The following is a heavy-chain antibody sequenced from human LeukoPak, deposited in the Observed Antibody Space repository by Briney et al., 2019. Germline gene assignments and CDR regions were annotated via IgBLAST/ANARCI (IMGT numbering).Heavy chain of an antibody. J-gene: IGHJ4*02. CDR3: TRDPSNSSGWYIYFDY. V-gene: IGHV1-18*01. Sequence: SVKVSCEASGYAFKKYAISWVRQASGQGLEWLGWISTYNGDTNYAQNFKGRVTMTTDTSTSTAYMELRSLRSDDTAVYYCTRDPSNSSGWYIYFDYWGQGALVTVSS. D-gene: IGHD6-19*01. CDR1: GYAFKKYA. CDR2: ISTYNGDT.